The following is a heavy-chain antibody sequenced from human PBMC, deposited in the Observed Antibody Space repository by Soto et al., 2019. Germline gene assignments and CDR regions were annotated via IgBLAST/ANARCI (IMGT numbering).Heavy chain of an antibody. D-gene: IGHD3-22*01. Sequence: QVQLQESGPGLVKPSETLSLTCTVSGDSVTSDYWSWIRQPPGKRLEYIGFIYLGGSANYNPSLETRVTLXPXKXXTQLSLRLTSVTAADTAVYYCTRGKWFPRGYGMDVWGRGTTVPVS. J-gene: IGHJ6*02. V-gene: IGHV4-59*02. CDR1: GDSVTSDY. CDR2: IYLGGSA. CDR3: TRGKWFPRGYGMDV.